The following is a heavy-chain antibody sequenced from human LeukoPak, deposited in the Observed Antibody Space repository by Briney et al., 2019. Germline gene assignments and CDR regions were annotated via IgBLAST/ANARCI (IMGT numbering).Heavy chain of an antibody. CDR1: GLTFSSYS. D-gene: IGHD3-22*01. CDR2: ISSSSSYI. J-gene: IGHJ4*02. V-gene: IGHV3-21*01. Sequence: PGGSLRLSCAASGLTFSSYSMNWVRQAPGKGLEWVSSISSSSSYIYYADSVKGRFTISRDNAKNSLYLQMNSLRAEDTAVYYCARERDTHYYDSTRAFDYWGQGTLVTVSS. CDR3: ARERDTHYYDSTRAFDY.